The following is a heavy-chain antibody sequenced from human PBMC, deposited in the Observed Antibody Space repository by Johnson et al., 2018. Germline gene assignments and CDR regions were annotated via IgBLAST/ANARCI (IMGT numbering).Heavy chain of an antibody. CDR2: IYYTGDT. J-gene: IGHJ3*02. CDR1: GGSISRYY. CDR3: ARAVWDQGDAFEI. D-gene: IGHD1-26*01. V-gene: IGHV4-59*12. Sequence: QVQLQESGPGLMKPSETLSLTCTVSGGSISRYYWTWVRQPPGKGLEWVGHIYYTGDTSYNPSLKSRVTISVDTSKNQFSLQLNSVTPEDTAVYYCARAVWDQGDAFEIWGQGTLVTVSS.